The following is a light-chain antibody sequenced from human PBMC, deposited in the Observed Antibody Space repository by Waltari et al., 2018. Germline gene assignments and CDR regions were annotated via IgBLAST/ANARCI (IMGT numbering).Light chain of an antibody. J-gene: IGLJ3*02. V-gene: IGLV1-47*01. Sequence: QSVLTQPPSASGTPGQRVTIPCSGSSSNIGSNYVYWYQKLPGTAPKLLIYRNNQRPVGVPDRFSCSMSSTAASLAIRGRRAEDEADYYWAAWDDSLSGPWVFGGVTKLTVL. CDR2: RNN. CDR1: SSNIGSNY. CDR3: AAWDDSLSGPWV.